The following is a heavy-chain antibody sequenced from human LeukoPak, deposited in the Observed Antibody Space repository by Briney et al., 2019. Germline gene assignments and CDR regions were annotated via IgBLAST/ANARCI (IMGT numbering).Heavy chain of an antibody. D-gene: IGHD2-21*02. CDR2: ISYDGSNK. Sequence: GGSLRLSCAASGFTFSSYGMHWVRQAPGKGLEWVAVISYDGSNKYYADSVKGRFTISRDNSKNTLYLQMNSLRAEDTAVYYCAKESLGVTRPHYYYYGMDVWGKGTTVTVSS. J-gene: IGHJ6*04. CDR3: AKESLGVTRPHYYYYGMDV. CDR1: GFTFSSYG. V-gene: IGHV3-30*18.